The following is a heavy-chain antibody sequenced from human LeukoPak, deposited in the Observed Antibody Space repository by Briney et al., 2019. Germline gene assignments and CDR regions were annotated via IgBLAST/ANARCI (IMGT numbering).Heavy chain of an antibody. CDR1: GGSISSHY. V-gene: IGHV4-59*11. J-gene: IGHJ4*02. CDR2: IYYSGST. Sequence: PSETLALTCTVSGGSISSHYWSWIRQPPGKGLEWIGYIYYSGSTNYNPSLKSRVTISVDTSKNQFSLKLSSVTAADTAVYYCARSPHILTGENFDYWGQGTLLTVSS. D-gene: IGHD3-9*01. CDR3: ARSPHILTGENFDY.